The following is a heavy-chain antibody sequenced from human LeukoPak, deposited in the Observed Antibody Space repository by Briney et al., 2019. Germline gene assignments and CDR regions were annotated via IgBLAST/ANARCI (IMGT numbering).Heavy chain of an antibody. CDR1: GGSISSYY. V-gene: IGHV4-4*07. CDR2: SYTSGGT. CDR3: ARGPTTYLKYYDLGRMALDI. J-gene: IGHJ3*02. Sequence: SETLSLTCTVSGGSISSYYWSWIRQGAGQGLEWIGRSYTSGGTNSNTSLKSRVTMSVDTTKNQFSLKLSSVTAADTAVYYCARGPTTYLKYYDLGRMALDIWGQGTMVTVSS. D-gene: IGHD3-3*01.